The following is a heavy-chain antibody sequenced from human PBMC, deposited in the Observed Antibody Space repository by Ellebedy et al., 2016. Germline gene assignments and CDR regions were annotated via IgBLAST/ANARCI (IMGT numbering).Heavy chain of an antibody. Sequence: GESLKISCAASGFTFSSYGMHWVRQAPGKGLEWVAVIWYDGSNKYYADSVKGRFTISRDNSKNTLYLQMNSLRAEDTAVYYCARDSTPTPRHWYFDLWGRGTLVTVSS. CDR1: GFTFSSYG. V-gene: IGHV3-33*01. CDR2: IWYDGSNK. CDR3: ARDSTPTPRHWYFDL. D-gene: IGHD4-23*01. J-gene: IGHJ2*01.